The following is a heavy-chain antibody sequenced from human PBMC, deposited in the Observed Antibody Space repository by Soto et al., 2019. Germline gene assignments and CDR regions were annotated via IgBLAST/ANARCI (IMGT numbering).Heavy chain of an antibody. CDR1: GFTFSSYG. CDR3: ARDLVPAATPRYYFDY. CDR2: IWYDGSNK. Sequence: GGSLRLSCAASGFTFSSYGMHWVRQAPGKGLEWVAVIWYDGSNKYYADSVKGRFTISRDNSKNTLYLQMNSLRAEDTAVYYCARDLVPAATPRYYFDYWGQGTLVTSPQ. V-gene: IGHV3-33*01. D-gene: IGHD2-2*01. J-gene: IGHJ4*02.